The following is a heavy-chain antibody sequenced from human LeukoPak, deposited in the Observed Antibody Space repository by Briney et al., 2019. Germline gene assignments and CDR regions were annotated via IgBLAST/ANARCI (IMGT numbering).Heavy chain of an antibody. CDR3: AREGAYCGGDCYLSWFDP. Sequence: SVKVSCKASGGTFSSYAISWVRQAPGQGLEWMGRIIPTLGIANYAQKFQGRVTITADKSTSTAYMELSSLRSEDTAVYYCAREGAYCGGDCYLSWFDPWGQGTLVTVSS. CDR2: IIPTLGIA. J-gene: IGHJ5*02. V-gene: IGHV1-69*04. CDR1: GGTFSSYA. D-gene: IGHD2-21*02.